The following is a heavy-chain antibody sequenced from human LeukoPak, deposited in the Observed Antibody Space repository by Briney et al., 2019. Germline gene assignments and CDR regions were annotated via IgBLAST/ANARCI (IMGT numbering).Heavy chain of an antibody. J-gene: IGHJ4*02. D-gene: IGHD2/OR15-2a*01. V-gene: IGHV3-74*01. CDR3: ARGGNYYLDY. CDR2: MNSDGTTI. Sequence: GGSLRLSCAASGFTFRTSWMHWVRQAPGGGLVWVSRMNSDGTTINYADSVKGRFTTSRDNAKNTLYLQMNSLRAEDTAVYYCARGGNYYLDYWGQGTLATVSS. CDR1: GFTFRTSW.